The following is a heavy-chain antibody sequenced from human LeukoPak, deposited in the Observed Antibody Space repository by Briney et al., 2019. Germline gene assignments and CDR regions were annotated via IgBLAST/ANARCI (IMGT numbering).Heavy chain of an antibody. V-gene: IGHV3-30*03. D-gene: IGHD1-1*01. CDR3: ARSLTTLTYEGY. CDR1: GIAFSSYG. CDR2: ISYDKTTQ. J-gene: IGHJ4*02. Sequence: GGSLRLSCVASGIAFSSYGMHWVRQAPGEGLEWVALISYDKTTQNYADSVKGRFTVSRDNAKNSLFLQMNSLRAEDTAIYYCARSLTTLTYEGYWGQGTLVTVSS.